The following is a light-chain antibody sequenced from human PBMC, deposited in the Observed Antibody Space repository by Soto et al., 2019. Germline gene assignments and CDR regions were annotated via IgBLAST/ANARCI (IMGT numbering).Light chain of an antibody. V-gene: IGKV3-20*01. CDR3: QQYGSSPLT. Sequence: EIVLTQSPGTLSLSTGERAILSCRVSQSVSSSYLGWYQQKPGQAPRPLIYGASSRATGIPDRFSGSGSGTDFSLTISRLEPEDSAVYYCQQYGSSPLTFGGGTKVEIK. CDR1: QSVSSSY. CDR2: GAS. J-gene: IGKJ4*01.